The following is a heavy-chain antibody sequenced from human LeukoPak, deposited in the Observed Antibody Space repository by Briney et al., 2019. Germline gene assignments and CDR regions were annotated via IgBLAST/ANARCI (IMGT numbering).Heavy chain of an antibody. V-gene: IGHV3-23*01. J-gene: IGHJ4*02. Sequence: GGSLRLSCAASGFTFSSYAMSWVRQAPGKGLEWVSAITGSGGSTYYADSVKGRFTISRGNSKNTLYLQMNSLRAEDTAVYYCAKDLRDCTNGVCPGGYWGQGTLVTVSS. CDR1: GFTFSSYA. D-gene: IGHD2-8*01. CDR3: AKDLRDCTNGVCPGGY. CDR2: ITGSGGST.